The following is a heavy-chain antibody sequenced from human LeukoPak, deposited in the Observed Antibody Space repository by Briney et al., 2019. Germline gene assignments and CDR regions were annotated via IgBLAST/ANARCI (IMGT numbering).Heavy chain of an antibody. CDR1: GFTFSSYW. CDR3: ARGPEVTAILYYYYYMDV. J-gene: IGHJ6*03. Sequence: GGSLRLSCAASGFTFSSYWMSWVRQAPGKGLEWVANIKQDGSENYYVDSVKVRFTISRDNAKNSLYLQMNSLRAEDTAVYYCARGPEVTAILYYYYYMDVWGKGTTVTISS. V-gene: IGHV3-7*01. CDR2: IKQDGSEN. D-gene: IGHD2-21*02.